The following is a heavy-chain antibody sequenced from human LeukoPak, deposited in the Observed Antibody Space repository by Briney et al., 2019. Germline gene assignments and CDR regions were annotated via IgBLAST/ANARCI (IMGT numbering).Heavy chain of an antibody. CDR3: ARSSYCSSTSCYARNFDY. J-gene: IGHJ4*02. CDR1: GGSISSSSYY. D-gene: IGHD2-2*01. CDR2: IYYSGST. Sequence: SETLSLTCTVSGGSISSSSYYWGWIRQPPGKGLEWIGSIYYSGSTYYNPSLKSRVTISVDTSKNQFSLKLSSVTAADTAVYYCARSSYCSSTSCYARNFDYWGQGTLVTVSS. V-gene: IGHV4-39*07.